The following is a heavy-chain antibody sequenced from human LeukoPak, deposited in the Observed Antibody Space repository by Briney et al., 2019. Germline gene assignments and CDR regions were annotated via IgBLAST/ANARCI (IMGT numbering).Heavy chain of an antibody. Sequence: HPGGSLRLSCAASGFSVSGSYMTWVRQAPGKGLEWVSVIYGGGSTYYADPVKGRFTISRDYSKNTLYLQMNSLRAEDTAVYYCAIVAHSNSWYYFDYWGQGTLVTVSS. CDR2: IYGGGST. V-gene: IGHV3-53*01. J-gene: IGHJ4*02. D-gene: IGHD6-13*01. CDR3: AIVAHSNSWYYFDY. CDR1: GFSVSGSY.